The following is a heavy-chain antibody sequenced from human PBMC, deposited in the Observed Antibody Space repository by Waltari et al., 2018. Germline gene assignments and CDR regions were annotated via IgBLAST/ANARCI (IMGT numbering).Heavy chain of an antibody. CDR3: AKEGQGPDVVGEGYYYYGMDV. Sequence: EVQLLESGGGLVQPGGSLRLSCAASGFTFSSYAMSWVRQAPGKGLEWVPAISGSGGSTYYADSVKGLFTISRDNSKNTLYLQMNSLRAEDTAVYYCAKEGQGPDVVGEGYYYYGMDVWGQGTTVTVSS. V-gene: IGHV3-23*01. CDR1: GFTFSSYA. J-gene: IGHJ6*02. D-gene: IGHD2-2*01. CDR2: ISGSGGST.